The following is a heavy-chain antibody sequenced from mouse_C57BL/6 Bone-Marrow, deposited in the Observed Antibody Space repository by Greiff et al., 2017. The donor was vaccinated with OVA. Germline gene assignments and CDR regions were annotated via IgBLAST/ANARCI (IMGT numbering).Heavy chain of an antibody. CDR3: ARISYWYFDV. Sequence: EVHLVESGGGLVKPGGSLKLSCAASGFTFSDYGMHWVRQAPEKGLEWVAYISSGSGTTYYADTVKGRFTISRDNAKNTLYLQMTSLRSEDTALYYCARISYWYFDVEDRGTAVTVTS. CDR1: GFTFSDYG. CDR2: ISSGSGTT. J-gene: IGHJ1*03. V-gene: IGHV5-17*01.